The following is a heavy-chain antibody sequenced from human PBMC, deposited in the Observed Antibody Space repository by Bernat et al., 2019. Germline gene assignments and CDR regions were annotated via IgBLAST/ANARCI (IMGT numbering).Heavy chain of an antibody. CDR2: ISYDGSNK. CDR3: AKWTPAGRDY. Sequence: QVQLVESGGGVVQPGRSLRLSCAASGFTFSSYGMHWVRQAPGKGLEWVAVISYDGSNKYYADSVKGRFTISRDNSKNTLYPQMNSLRAEDTAVYYCAKWTPAGRDYWGQGTLVTVSS. CDR1: GFTFSSYG. V-gene: IGHV3-30*18. J-gene: IGHJ4*02. D-gene: IGHD3/OR15-3a*01.